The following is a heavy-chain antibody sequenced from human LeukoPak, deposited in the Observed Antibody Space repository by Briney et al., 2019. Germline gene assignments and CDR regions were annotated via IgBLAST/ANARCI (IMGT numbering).Heavy chain of an antibody. J-gene: IGHJ6*02. V-gene: IGHV4-34*01. CDR2: INHSGST. Sequence: SETLSLTCAVYGGSFSGYYWSWIRQPPGKGLEWIGEINHSGSTNYNPSLKSRVTISVDTSKNQFSLKLSSVTAADTAVYYCARDLWRDYYYGMDVWGQGTTVTVSS. CDR3: ARDLWRDYYYGMDV. CDR1: GGSFSGYY.